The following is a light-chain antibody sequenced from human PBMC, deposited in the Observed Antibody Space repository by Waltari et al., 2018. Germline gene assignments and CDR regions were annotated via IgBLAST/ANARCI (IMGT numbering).Light chain of an antibody. CDR3: MQSLQTLWT. Sequence: DIVVTQSPLSLHVTPGEPASISCRSSQSLLHRNGNNYLAWYQQKPGQAPQLLIYLGSNRAAGVPDRFSGSGSGTDFTLTISRVEAEDVGVYYCMQSLQTLWTFGQGTKVEIK. J-gene: IGKJ1*01. V-gene: IGKV2-28*01. CDR2: LGS. CDR1: QSLLHRNGNNY.